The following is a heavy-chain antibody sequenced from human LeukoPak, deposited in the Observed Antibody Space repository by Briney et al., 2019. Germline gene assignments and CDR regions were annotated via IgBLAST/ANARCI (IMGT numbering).Heavy chain of an antibody. Sequence: ASVKVSCKASGYTFSGYYMHWVRQAPGQGLEWMGWINPNSGGTNYAQKFQGRVTMTRDTSISTAYMELGRLRSDDTAVYYCARAPFIVGATDWGQGTLVTVSS. CDR1: GYTFSGYY. J-gene: IGHJ4*02. CDR3: ARAPFIVGATD. CDR2: INPNSGGT. D-gene: IGHD1-26*01. V-gene: IGHV1-2*02.